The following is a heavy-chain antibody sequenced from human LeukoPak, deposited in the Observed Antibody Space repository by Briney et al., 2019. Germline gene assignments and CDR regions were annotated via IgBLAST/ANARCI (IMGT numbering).Heavy chain of an antibody. CDR3: ARDTVGSNYWDY. Sequence: ASVKVSCKASGGTFSSYAISWVRQAPGQGLEWMGGIIPIFGTANYAQKFQGRVTITADESTSTAYMELSSLRSEDTAVYYCARDTVGSNYWDYWGQGTLVTVSS. D-gene: IGHD4-23*01. J-gene: IGHJ4*02. V-gene: IGHV1-69*01. CDR2: IIPIFGTA. CDR1: GGTFSSYA.